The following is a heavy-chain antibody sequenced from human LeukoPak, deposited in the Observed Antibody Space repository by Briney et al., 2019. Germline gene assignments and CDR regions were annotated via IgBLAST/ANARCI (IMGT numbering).Heavy chain of an antibody. CDR3: AKGLGTSSWYYFDY. CDR1: GFSFSSYT. J-gene: IGHJ4*02. D-gene: IGHD6-13*01. V-gene: IGHV3-23*01. Sequence: GGPLRLSCAASGFSFSSYTMSWVRQAPGMGLEWVSAISGSSGGNTYYADSVKGRFTISRDNSKNTLYLQANSLRAEDTAVYYCAKGLGTSSWYYFDYWGQGTLVTVSS. CDR2: ISGSSGGNT.